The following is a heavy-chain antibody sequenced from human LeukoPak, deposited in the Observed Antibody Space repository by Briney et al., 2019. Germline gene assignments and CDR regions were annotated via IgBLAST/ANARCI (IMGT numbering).Heavy chain of an antibody. J-gene: IGHJ3*02. CDR1: GFTFSSYG. D-gene: IGHD3-9*01. CDR2: ISYDGSNK. Sequence: PGGSLRLSCAASGFTFSSYGMHWVRQAPGKGLEWVAVISYDGSNKYYADSVKGRFTISRDNSKNTLYLQMNSLRAEGTAVYYCAKLAPETLPYFDWFSEDAFDIWGQGTMVTVSS. V-gene: IGHV3-30*18. CDR3: AKLAPETLPYFDWFSEDAFDI.